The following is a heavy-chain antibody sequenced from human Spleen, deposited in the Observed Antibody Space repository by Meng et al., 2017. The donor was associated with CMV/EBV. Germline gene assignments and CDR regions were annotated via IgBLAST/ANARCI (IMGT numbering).Heavy chain of an antibody. CDR3: ARDRGVVVPIWFDP. J-gene: IGHJ5*02. CDR2: INSDGSST. Sequence: GESLKISCAASGFTFSSYWMHWVRQAPGKGLVWVSRINSDGSSTSYADSVKVRFAISRDNAKNTLYLQMNSLRAEDTAVYYCARDRGVVVPIWFDPWGQGTPVTVSS. CDR1: GFTFSSYW. V-gene: IGHV3-74*01. D-gene: IGHD2-2*01.